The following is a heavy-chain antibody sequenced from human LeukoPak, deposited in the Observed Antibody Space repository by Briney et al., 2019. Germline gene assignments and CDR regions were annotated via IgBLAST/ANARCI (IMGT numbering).Heavy chain of an antibody. CDR2: ISYDGSNK. D-gene: IGHD3-16*02. J-gene: IGHJ4*02. Sequence: GRSLRFSCAGYGFTFSSYGMHWVRQAPGKGLEWVAVISYDGSNKYYADSVKGRFTISRDNSKNTLYLQMNGLRAEDTAVYYCAKGPYDYVWGSYRYIVDYWGQGALGTVSS. V-gene: IGHV3-30*18. CDR1: GFTFSSYG. CDR3: AKGPYDYVWGSYRYIVDY.